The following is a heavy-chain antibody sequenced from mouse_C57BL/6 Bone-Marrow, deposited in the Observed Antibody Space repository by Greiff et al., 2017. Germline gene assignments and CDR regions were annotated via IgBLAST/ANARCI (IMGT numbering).Heavy chain of an antibody. D-gene: IGHD1-1*01. CDR1: GFSLTSYG. CDR3: AKRKAFYGSSYDYYAMDY. Sequence: QVQLQQSGPGLVQPSQSLSITCTVSGFSLTSYGVHWVRQSPGKGLEWLGVIWRGGSTDYNAAFMSRLSITKDNSKSQVFFKMNSLQADDTAIYYCAKRKAFYGSSYDYYAMDYWGQGTSVTVSS. V-gene: IGHV2-5*01. J-gene: IGHJ4*01. CDR2: IWRGGST.